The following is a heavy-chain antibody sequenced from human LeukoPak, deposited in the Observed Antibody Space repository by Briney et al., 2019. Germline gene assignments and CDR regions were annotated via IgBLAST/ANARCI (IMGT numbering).Heavy chain of an antibody. D-gene: IGHD2-2*01. CDR1: GFTFSSYS. Sequence: GGSLRLSCAASGFTFSSYSMNWVRQAPGKGLEWVSSISSSSSYIYYADSVKGRFTISRDNAKNSLYLQMNSLRAEDTAVYYCARDPDIVVVPAAMYYYYVLDVWGQGTTVTVSS. CDR2: ISSSSSYI. CDR3: ARDPDIVVVPAAMYYYYVLDV. V-gene: IGHV3-21*01. J-gene: IGHJ6*02.